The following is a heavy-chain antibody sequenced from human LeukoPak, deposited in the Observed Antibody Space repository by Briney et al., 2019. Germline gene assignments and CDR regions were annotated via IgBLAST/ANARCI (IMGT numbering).Heavy chain of an antibody. D-gene: IGHD6-13*01. CDR2: INHSGST. Sequence: SETLSLTCAVYGGSFSGYYWSWIRQPPGKGLEWIGEINHSGSTNYNPSLKSRVTTSVDTSKNQFSLKLSSVTAVDTAVYYCARGTGSSWYGGPFDSWGQGTLVTVSS. CDR3: ARGTGSSWYGGPFDS. CDR1: GGSFSGYY. J-gene: IGHJ4*02. V-gene: IGHV4-34*01.